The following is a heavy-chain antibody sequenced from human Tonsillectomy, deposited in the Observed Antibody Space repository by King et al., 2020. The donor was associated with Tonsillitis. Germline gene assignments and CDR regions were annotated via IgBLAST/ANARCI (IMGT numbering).Heavy chain of an antibody. Sequence: QLQESGPGLVKPSETLSLSCTVSGDSITSNSWTWIRQPPGKGLGWVGYIYNNDSTNYNPSLKSRVTISVDTSKNQMSLKLTSVTAADTAVYYCARDAPSIWGLWYIDLWGRGSLVTVSS. CDR2: IYNNDST. D-gene: IGHD3-16*01. CDR3: ARDAPSIWGLWYIDL. CDR1: GDSITSNS. V-gene: IGHV4-59*01. J-gene: IGHJ2*01.